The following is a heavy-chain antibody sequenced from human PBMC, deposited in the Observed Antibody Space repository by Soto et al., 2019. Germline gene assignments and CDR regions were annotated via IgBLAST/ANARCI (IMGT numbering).Heavy chain of an antibody. D-gene: IGHD3-10*01. J-gene: IGHJ4*02. CDR2: IYYSGST. CDR1: GGSISSDY. V-gene: IGHV4-59*01. Sequence: QVQLQESGPGLVKPSETLSLTCTVSGGSISSDYWSWIRQPPGKGLEWIGYIYYSGSTKCNPSLEGRVTISVDTSKNQFSLNLTSVTAADTAVYYCARDRGYYGSGSFYPPEDWGQGTLVTVSS. CDR3: ARDRGYYGSGSFYPPED.